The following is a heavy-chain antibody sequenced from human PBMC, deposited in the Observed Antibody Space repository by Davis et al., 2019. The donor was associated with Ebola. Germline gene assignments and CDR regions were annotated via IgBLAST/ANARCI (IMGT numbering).Heavy chain of an antibody. CDR1: GGSISFYY. CDR3: ARANSGLTSDWFDP. J-gene: IGHJ5*02. D-gene: IGHD6-25*01. Sequence: MPGGSLSLSCSLSGGSISFYYWSWIRQSPGKGLEWRGYVHNSGSTNYNPSLKSRVTMSIDTSNNQISLTLTSVTAADTAVYYCARANSGLTSDWFDPWGQGTLVTVSS. CDR2: VHNSGST. V-gene: IGHV4-59*01.